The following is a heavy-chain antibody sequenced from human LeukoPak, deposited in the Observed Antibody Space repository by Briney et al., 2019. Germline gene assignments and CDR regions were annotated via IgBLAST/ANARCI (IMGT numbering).Heavy chain of an antibody. V-gene: IGHV4-31*03. D-gene: IGHD6-13*01. CDR2: IYYSGST. J-gene: IGHJ6*02. CDR3: ARDHGTSWPHDYYYYYGMDV. Sequence: EPSQTLSLTCTLSGDSISSDGYSWGWIRQHPGKGLEWIGSIYYSGSTYYNPSLKSRLTLSVDTSKNQFSLKLSSLTAADTAVYYCARDHGTSWPHDYYYYYGMDVWGQGTTVTVSS. CDR1: GDSISSDGYS.